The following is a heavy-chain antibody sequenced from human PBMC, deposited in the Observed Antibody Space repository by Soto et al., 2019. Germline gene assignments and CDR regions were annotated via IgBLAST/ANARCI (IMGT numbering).Heavy chain of an antibody. CDR3: ARSRLMGTLAY. Sequence: SETLSLTCAVYGGSFSGYYWSWIRQPPGKGLEWIGEINHSGSTNYNPSLKSRVTISVDTSKNQFSLKLSSVTAADTAVYYCARSRLMGTLAYWGQGTLVTVSS. V-gene: IGHV4-34*01. CDR2: INHSGST. J-gene: IGHJ4*02. D-gene: IGHD2-8*01. CDR1: GGSFSGYY.